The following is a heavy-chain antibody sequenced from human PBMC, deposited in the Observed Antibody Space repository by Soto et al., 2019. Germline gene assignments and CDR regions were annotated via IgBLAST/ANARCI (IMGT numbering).Heavy chain of an antibody. D-gene: IGHD5-18*01. J-gene: IGHJ4*02. Sequence: GGSLRLSCSASWFTLSSHYMSWVRPAPGKGLEWVSVIYSGGSTYYADSVKGRFTISRDNSKNTLYLQMNSLRAEDTAVYYCASRTLDTASVAFDYWGQGTLVTVSS. V-gene: IGHV3-53*01. CDR3: ASRTLDTASVAFDY. CDR1: WFTLSSHY. CDR2: IYSGGST.